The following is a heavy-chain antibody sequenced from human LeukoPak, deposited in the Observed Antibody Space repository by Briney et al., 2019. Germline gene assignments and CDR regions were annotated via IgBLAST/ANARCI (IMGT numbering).Heavy chain of an antibody. V-gene: IGHV3-23*01. J-gene: IGHJ4*02. D-gene: IGHD2-15*01. CDR2: VTDSGSRT. CDR3: ARDAKCSGGSCYSPDY. CDR1: GFIFNKYA. Sequence: GGSLRLSCAASGFIFNKYAMNWVRQAPGKGLEWVSLVTDSGSRTYCADSVKGRFTISRDNSKNTLYLQMNSLRAEDTAVYYCARDAKCSGGSCYSPDYWGQGTLVTVSS.